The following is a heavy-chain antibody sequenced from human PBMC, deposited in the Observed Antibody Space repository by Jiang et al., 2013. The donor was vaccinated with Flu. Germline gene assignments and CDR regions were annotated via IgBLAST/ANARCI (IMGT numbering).Heavy chain of an antibody. J-gene: IGHJ4*02. V-gene: IGHV1-3*01. CDR1: GYTFTSYS. Sequence: SVKVSCKASGYTFTSYSMHWVRQAPGQNLEWMGWINADNGNTRYSQEFQGRVTITGDTSASTAYMELSSLRFEDTAVYYCARNNPSGSSFDYWGQGALVTVSS. D-gene: IGHD3-22*01. CDR2: INADNGNT. CDR3: ARNNPSGSSFDY.